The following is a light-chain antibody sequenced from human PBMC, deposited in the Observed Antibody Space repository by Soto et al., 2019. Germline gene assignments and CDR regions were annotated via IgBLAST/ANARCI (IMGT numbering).Light chain of an antibody. J-gene: IGKJ1*01. CDR1: QSVSSSY. CDR2: GAS. V-gene: IGKV3-20*01. Sequence: EIGLTQSPDTLSLSPGERATLSCRASQSVSSSYLAWYQQKPGQAPRLLIYGASSRATGIPDRSSGSGSGTDFTLTISRLEPEDFAVYYCQQLGTFGQGTKVDIK. CDR3: QQLGT.